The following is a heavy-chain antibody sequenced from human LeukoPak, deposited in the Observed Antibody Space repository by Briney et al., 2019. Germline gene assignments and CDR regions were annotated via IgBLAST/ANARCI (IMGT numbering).Heavy chain of an antibody. V-gene: IGHV1-46*01. J-gene: IGHJ6*02. D-gene: IGHD3-22*01. Sequence: ASVKVSCKASGYTFTSYYMHWVRQAPGQGLEWMGMINPSGGSTRYAQKFQGRVTMTRDTSTTTVYMELSSLRSEDTAVFYCARDGTYYRETSGPMDVWGQGTTVTVS. CDR1: GYTFTSYY. CDR2: INPSGGST. CDR3: ARDGTYYRETSGPMDV.